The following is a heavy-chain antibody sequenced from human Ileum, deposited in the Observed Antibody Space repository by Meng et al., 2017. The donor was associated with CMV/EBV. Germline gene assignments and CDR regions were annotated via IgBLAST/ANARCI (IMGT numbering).Heavy chain of an antibody. CDR1: GAPLSIGCRV. Sequence: LAHVSPSCTLHVLFTVSGAPLSIGCRVVGCIRPHPGKGLEWMGILYYSGTTYYTPSLKSRVTMSFGTSENQFSLKMISVTAAVTAGYYCARLSPESSSWSGVDFWGQGTLVTASS. D-gene: IGHD6-13*01. V-gene: IGHV4-39*07. J-gene: IGHJ4*02. CDR2: LYYSGTT. CDR3: ARLSPESSSWSGVDF.